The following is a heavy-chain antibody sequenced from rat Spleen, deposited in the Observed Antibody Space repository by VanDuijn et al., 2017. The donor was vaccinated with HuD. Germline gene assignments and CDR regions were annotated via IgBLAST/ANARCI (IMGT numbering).Heavy chain of an antibody. CDR3: ARHEAAPFDY. J-gene: IGHJ2*01. V-gene: IGHV2-13*01. CDR1: GFSLSNYG. Sequence: QVQLKESGPGLVKPSLTLSLTCTVSGFSLSNYGVIWVRQPPGKGLEWMGSIWAGGSTIYNSAVQSRLSISRDTSKSQVFLKLNSLQPEDTGIYYCARHEAAPFDYWGQGVMVTVSS. CDR2: IWAGGST. D-gene: IGHD1-2*01.